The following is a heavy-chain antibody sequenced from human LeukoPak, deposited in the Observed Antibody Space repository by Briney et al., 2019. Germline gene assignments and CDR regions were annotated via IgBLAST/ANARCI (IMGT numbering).Heavy chain of an antibody. J-gene: IGHJ4*02. V-gene: IGHV3-15*01. CDR3: TTHRLVFDY. CDR2: IKSKTDGGTT. D-gene: IGHD6-19*01. CDR1: GFTFSNTW. Sequence: PGGSLRLSCTASGFTFSNTWMSWVRQAPGKGPEWVGHIKSKTDGGTTDYAAPVKGRLTISRDDSKNTLYLQMSSLKTEDTAVYYCTTHRLVFDYWGQGTLVPVSS.